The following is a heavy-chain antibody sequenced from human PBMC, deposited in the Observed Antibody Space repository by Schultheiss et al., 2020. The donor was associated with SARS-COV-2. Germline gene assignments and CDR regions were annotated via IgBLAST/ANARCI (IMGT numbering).Heavy chain of an antibody. J-gene: IGHJ3*02. CDR2: IYHSGST. CDR1: GGSISSGGYS. CDR3: ARDLGSPAISYGSGSYYTAFDI. D-gene: IGHD3-10*01. V-gene: IGHV4-30-2*01. Sequence: SETLSLTCAVSGGSISSGGYSWSWIRQPPGKGLEWIGYIYHSGSTYYNPSLKSRVTISVDRSKNQFSLKLSSVTAADTAVYYCARDLGSPAISYGSGSYYTAFDIWGQGTMVTVSS.